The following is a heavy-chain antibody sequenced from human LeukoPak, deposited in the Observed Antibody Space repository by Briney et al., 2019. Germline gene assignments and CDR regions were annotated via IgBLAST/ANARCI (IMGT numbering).Heavy chain of an antibody. J-gene: IGHJ4*02. D-gene: IGHD2-15*01. CDR1: GFTFSSYA. V-gene: IGHV3-23*01. CDR2: VSGSGAST. Sequence: GGSLRLSCAASGFTFSSYAMTWVRQAPGKGLDWVSAVSGSGASTFYADSVKGRFTISRDNSRNTLYLQMNSLRAEDTAVYYCARDVVGGYCSDGDCYTGGDYWGQGTLVTVSS. CDR3: ARDVVGGYCSDGDCYTGGDY.